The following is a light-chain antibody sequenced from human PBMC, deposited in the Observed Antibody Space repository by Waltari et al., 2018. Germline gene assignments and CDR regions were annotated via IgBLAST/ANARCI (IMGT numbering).Light chain of an antibody. CDR1: QSLLQRNGNNY. V-gene: IGKV2-28*01. J-gene: IGKJ1*01. CDR3: MQSLQTLWT. Sequence: DIVVTQPPHSLPVTPGAAASITCRSSQSLLQRNGNNYLAWYLQKPGQSPQLLSYLGSHRASEVPDRFSGSGSGTDFTVRISRVEAEDVGVYYCMQSLQTLWTFGPGTKVEIK. CDR2: LGS.